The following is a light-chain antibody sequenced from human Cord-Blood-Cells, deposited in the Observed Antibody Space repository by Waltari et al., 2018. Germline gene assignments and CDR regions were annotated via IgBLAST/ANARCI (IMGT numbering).Light chain of an antibody. CDR2: KDS. CDR1: VLAKKKY. J-gene: IGLJ3*02. V-gene: IGLV3-27*01. Sequence: SYELTQPSSVSVSPGQTARLTCSGDVLAKKKYARWFQQKPGQAPVLVIYKDSERPAGIPERFSGSSSGTTVTLTISGAQVEDEADYYCYPAADNNRVFGGGTKLTVL. CDR3: YPAADNNRV.